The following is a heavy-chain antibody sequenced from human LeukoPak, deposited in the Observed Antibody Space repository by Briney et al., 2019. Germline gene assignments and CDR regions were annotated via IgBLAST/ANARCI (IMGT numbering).Heavy chain of an antibody. CDR1: GFTFSSHW. CDR3: ARDPDPIVGVSFDY. J-gene: IGHJ4*02. D-gene: IGHD1-26*01. V-gene: IGHV3-7*01. CDR2: VNQGGSEK. Sequence: GGSLRLSCAASGFTFSSHWMNWVRQAPGKGLEWVANVNQGGSEKNYVDSVKGRFTISRDNAKNPLYLQMNSLGVEDTAVYYCARDPDPIVGVSFDYWGQGTLVTVSS.